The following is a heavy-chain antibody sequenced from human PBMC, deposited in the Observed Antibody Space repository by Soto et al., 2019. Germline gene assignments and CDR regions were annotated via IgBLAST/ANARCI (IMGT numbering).Heavy chain of an antibody. CDR2: ISSSDNII. J-gene: IGHJ4*02. Sequence: CAASGFTFSDYYMSWIRQAPGKGLEWVSYISSSDNIIYYADSVKGRFTISRDNAKNSLYLQMNSLRAEDTAVYYCARDRGYYDSSGYFDYWGQGTLVTVSS. D-gene: IGHD3-22*01. CDR3: ARDRGYYDSSGYFDY. V-gene: IGHV3-11*01. CDR1: GFTFSDYY.